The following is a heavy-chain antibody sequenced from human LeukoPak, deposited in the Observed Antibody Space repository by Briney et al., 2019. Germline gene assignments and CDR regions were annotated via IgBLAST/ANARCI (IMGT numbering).Heavy chain of an antibody. V-gene: IGHV1-69*13. CDR1: GGTFSRYA. Sequence: SVTVSCSAAGGTFSRYASSWVRQAAGQGLEWMGGIIPIFGTANYAQKFQGRVTITADESTSTAYMELSSLRSEDTAVYYCARYCSSTSCQLDAFDIWGQGTMVTVSS. D-gene: IGHD2-2*01. CDR2: IIPIFGTA. CDR3: ARYCSSTSCQLDAFDI. J-gene: IGHJ3*02.